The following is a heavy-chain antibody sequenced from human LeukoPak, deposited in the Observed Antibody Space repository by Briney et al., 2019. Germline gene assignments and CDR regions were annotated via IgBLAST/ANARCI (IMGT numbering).Heavy chain of an antibody. CDR3: AREYYDISTAYYPTEYFLDY. J-gene: IGHJ4*02. Sequence: PGGSLRRSRAASGFTVSSNYMTWVRQAQGKGLEWLSLIDNGGYTYYADAVKGRFTISRDKSKNTLYFQMNSLRAEDTAVYYCAREYYDISTAYYPTEYFLDYWGQGTLVTVSS. D-gene: IGHD3-9*01. V-gene: IGHV3-66*01. CDR2: IDNGGYT. CDR1: GFTVSSNY.